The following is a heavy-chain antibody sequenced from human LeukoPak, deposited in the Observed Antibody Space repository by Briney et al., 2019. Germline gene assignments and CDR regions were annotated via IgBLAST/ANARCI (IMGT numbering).Heavy chain of an antibody. CDR2: VSYTGST. CDR1: GGSISNYH. V-gene: IGHV4-59*01. D-gene: IGHD4-17*01. Sequence: SETLSLTCIVSGGSISNYHWSWIRQPPGKGLEWIGYVSYTGSTNCNPSLKSRVTMSVDTSKNQFSLNLSSVTAADTAMYYCARASTVTRWSLGYWGQGILVTVSS. CDR3: ARASTVTRWSLGY. J-gene: IGHJ4*02.